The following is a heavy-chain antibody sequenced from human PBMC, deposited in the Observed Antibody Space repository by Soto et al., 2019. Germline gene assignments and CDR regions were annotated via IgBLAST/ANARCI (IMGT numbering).Heavy chain of an antibody. V-gene: IGHV3-64*01. J-gene: IGHJ6*03. D-gene: IGHD6-6*01. Sequence: EVQLAESGGGLAQPGGSLRLSCAASGFTLSGYAMDWVRQAPGKGLEYVSGISSNGVGTYYANSVQGRFTISRDNSKNRVYLQMGSLRPDDMAVYYCARRARPDFYYMDVWGNGATVTVSS. CDR2: ISSNGVGT. CDR3: ARRARPDFYYMDV. CDR1: GFTLSGYA.